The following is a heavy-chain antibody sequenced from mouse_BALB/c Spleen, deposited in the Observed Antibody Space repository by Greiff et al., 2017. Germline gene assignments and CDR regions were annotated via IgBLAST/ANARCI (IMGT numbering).Heavy chain of an antibody. D-gene: IGHD2-14*01. J-gene: IGHJ2*01. V-gene: IGHV5-12-2*01. CDR3: ARKSSYYRYDGYYFDY. CDR1: GFTFSSYT. CDR2: ISNGGGST. Sequence: EVKLMESGGGLVKPGGSLKLSCAASGFTFSSYTMSWVRQTPEKRLEWVAYISNGGGSTYYPDTVKGRFTISRDNAKNTLYLQMSSLKSEDTAMYYCARKSSYYRYDGYYFDYWGQGTTLTVSS.